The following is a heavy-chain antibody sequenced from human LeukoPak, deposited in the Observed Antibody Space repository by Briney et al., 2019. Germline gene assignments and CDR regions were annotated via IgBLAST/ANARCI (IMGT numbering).Heavy chain of an antibody. Sequence: PGGSLRLSCAASGFTFSSYGMHWVRQAPGKGLEWVAVISYDGSNKYYAGSVRGRFTISRDNSKNTLYLHMNSLRAEDTAVYYCAKDPSYGSGSYYTSSDYWGQGTLVTVSS. D-gene: IGHD3-10*01. CDR1: GFTFSSYG. V-gene: IGHV3-30*18. J-gene: IGHJ4*02. CDR2: ISYDGSNK. CDR3: AKDPSYGSGSYYTSSDY.